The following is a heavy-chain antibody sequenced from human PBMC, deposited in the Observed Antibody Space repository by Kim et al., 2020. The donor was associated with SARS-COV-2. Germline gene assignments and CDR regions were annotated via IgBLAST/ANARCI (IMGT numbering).Heavy chain of an antibody. J-gene: IGHJ3*02. CDR3: ARDGETYYYESGGPGYDVVDI. CDR2: ISSSRSYI. D-gene: IGHD3-22*01. V-gene: IGHV3-21*01. Sequence: GGSLRLSCAASGFTFSSYSMNWVRQAPGKGLEWVASISSSRSYIYYADSVKGRFTISRDNAKNSLYLQMNSLRAEDTAVYYCARDGETYYYESGGPGYDVVDICGQGTMVTVSS. CDR1: GFTFSSYS.